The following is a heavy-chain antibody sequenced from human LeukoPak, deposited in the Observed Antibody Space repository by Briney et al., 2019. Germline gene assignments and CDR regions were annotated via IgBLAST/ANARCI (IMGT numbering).Heavy chain of an antibody. CDR1: GFTFSDYY. CDR3: AREGSYYPAGFDY. D-gene: IGHD1-26*01. V-gene: IGHV3-11*06. CDR2: ISSSSSYT. Sequence: GGSLRLSCAASGFTFSDYYMSWIRQAPGKGLEWVSYISSSSSYTNYADSVKGRFTISRDNAKNSLYLQMNSLRAEDTAVYYCAREGSYYPAGFDYWGQGTLVTVSS. J-gene: IGHJ4*02.